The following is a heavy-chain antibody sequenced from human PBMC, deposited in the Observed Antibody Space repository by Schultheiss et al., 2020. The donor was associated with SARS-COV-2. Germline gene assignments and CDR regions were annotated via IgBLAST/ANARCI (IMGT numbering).Heavy chain of an antibody. D-gene: IGHD6-19*01. J-gene: IGHJ4*02. CDR1: GYNFATYT. CDR2: IIPIFGTL. Sequence: SVKVSCKASGYNFATYTMQWVRQAPGQGLEWMGGIIPIFGTLNFAQKFQGRVTITRDTSASTAYMELRSLRSDDTAVYYCAKYRGWYARPPLLFDYWGQGILVTVSS. CDR3: AKYRGWYARPPLLFDY. V-gene: IGHV1-69*05.